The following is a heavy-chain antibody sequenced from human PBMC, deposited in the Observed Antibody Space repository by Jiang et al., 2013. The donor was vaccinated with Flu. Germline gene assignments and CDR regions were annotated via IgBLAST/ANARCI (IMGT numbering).Heavy chain of an antibody. Sequence: SAYNGNTNYAQKLQGRVTMTTDTSTSTAYMELRSLRSDDTAVYYCAREVDTAMGFDYWGQGTLVTVSS. J-gene: IGHJ4*02. D-gene: IGHD5-18*01. V-gene: IGHV1-18*01. CDR2: SAYNGNT. CDR3: AREVDTAMGFDY.